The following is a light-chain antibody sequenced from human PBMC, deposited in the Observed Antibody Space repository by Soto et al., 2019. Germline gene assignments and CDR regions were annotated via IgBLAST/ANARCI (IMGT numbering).Light chain of an antibody. CDR3: ASYTSSSTSVI. Sequence: QSALTQPPSASGSPGQSVAISCTGTSSDVGGYNYVSWYQQHPGKAPKLMIYEVSNRPSGISSRFSGSKSGNTASLTISGLQAEDEADYYCASYTSSSTSVIFGRGTQLTVL. V-gene: IGLV2-14*01. J-gene: IGLJ7*01. CDR1: SSDVGGYNY. CDR2: EVS.